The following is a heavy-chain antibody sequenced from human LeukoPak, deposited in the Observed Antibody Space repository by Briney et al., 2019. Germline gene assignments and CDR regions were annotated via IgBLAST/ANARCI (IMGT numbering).Heavy chain of an antibody. V-gene: IGHV4-30-2*02. Sequence: SETLSLTCAVSGGSISSGDYSWSWIRQPPGKGLEWIGYIYHSGSTYYNPSLKSRVTISVDRSKNQFSLKLSSVTAADTAVYYCARHSGSGWYWVYWGQGTLVTVSS. CDR2: IYHSGST. J-gene: IGHJ4*02. D-gene: IGHD6-19*01. CDR1: GGSISSGDYS. CDR3: ARHSGSGWYWVY.